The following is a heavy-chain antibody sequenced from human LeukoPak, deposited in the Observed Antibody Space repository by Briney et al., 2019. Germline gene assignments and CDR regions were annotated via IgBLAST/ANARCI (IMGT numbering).Heavy chain of an antibody. D-gene: IGHD1-7*01. J-gene: IGHJ5*02. CDR3: ARGATDTTRWFDP. CDR1: GFSVRTTY. CDR2: ISRTSEST. Sequence: GGSLRLSCAASGFSVRTTYMSWVRQAPGKGLEWVSIISRTSESTFYADSVKGRFTISRDNAKNSLYLQMNGLRADDTATYYCARGATDTTRWFDPWGQGTLVTVSS. V-gene: IGHV3-21*01.